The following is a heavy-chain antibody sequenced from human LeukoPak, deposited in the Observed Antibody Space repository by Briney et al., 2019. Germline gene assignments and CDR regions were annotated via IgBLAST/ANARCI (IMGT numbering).Heavy chain of an antibody. Sequence: GGSLRLSCAASGFTFSSYEMNWVRQAPGKGLEWVSYSSSSGSTRYYADSVKGRFTMSRDNAKKSLFLQMNSLRAEDTAVYYCARVHPSGWSRPFDIWGQGTMVTVSS. CDR1: GFTFSSYE. CDR2: SSSSGSTR. D-gene: IGHD6-19*01. J-gene: IGHJ3*02. CDR3: ARVHPSGWSRPFDI. V-gene: IGHV3-48*03.